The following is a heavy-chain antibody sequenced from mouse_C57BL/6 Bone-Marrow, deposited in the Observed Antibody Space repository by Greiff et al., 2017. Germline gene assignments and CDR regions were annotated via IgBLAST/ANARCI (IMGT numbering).Heavy chain of an antibody. J-gene: IGHJ1*03. Sequence: EVQLVESGGDLVKPGGSLKLSCAASGFTFSSYGMSWVRQTPDKRLEWVATISSGGSYTYYPDSVKGRFTISRDKAKNTLYLQMSSLKSEDTAMYYCAIHPLLDWVYWYFDVWGTGTTVTVSS. V-gene: IGHV5-6*01. D-gene: IGHD4-1*01. CDR2: ISSGGSYT. CDR1: GFTFSSYG. CDR3: AIHPLLDWVYWYFDV.